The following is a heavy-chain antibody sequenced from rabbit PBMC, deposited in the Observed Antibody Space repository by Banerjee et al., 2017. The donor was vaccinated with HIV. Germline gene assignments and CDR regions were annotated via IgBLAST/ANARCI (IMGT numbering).Heavy chain of an antibody. CDR2: INAATGKP. CDR3: VRDQAGDAGYGPYYFNL. V-gene: IGHV1S45*01. J-gene: IGHJ4*01. CDR1: GFSFSDRDV. Sequence: QEQLVESGGGLVQPEGSLTLTCKASGFSFSDRDVMCWVRQAPGKGLEWIACINAATGKPVYATWAKGRFTISRTSSTTVTLRMTSLTAADTATYFCVRDQAGDAGYGPYYFNLWGPGTLVTVS. D-gene: IGHD4-2*01.